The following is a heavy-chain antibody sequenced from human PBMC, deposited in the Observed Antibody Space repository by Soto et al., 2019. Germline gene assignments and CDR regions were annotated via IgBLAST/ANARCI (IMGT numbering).Heavy chain of an antibody. CDR3: AKGSSTSRPYYFDY. V-gene: IGHV3-23*01. CDR1: GFPFSGYA. CDR2: ITDSSGDT. Sequence: EVQLLESGGGLVQPGGSLRLSCAAPGFPFSGYAMSWVPQPPGRGREWFSAITDSSGDTYHADSVKGRFTISRDNSKNTLFLQMNSLRAEDTAIYYCAKGSSTSRPYYFDYWGRGTLVTVSS. J-gene: IGHJ4*02. D-gene: IGHD2-2*01.